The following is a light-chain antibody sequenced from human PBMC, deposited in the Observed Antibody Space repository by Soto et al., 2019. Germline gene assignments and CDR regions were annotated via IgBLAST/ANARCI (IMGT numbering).Light chain of an antibody. CDR3: CSYAGSSTWV. CDR1: SSDVGSYNL. V-gene: IGLV2-23*01. Sequence: QSALTQPASVSGSPGQSITISCTGTSSDVGSYNLVSWYQQNPGKAPKLMIYEGSKRPSGVSNRFSGSKSGNTASLTISGLQAEDEADYYCCSYAGSSTWVFGGGTTVTVL. CDR2: EGS. J-gene: IGLJ3*02.